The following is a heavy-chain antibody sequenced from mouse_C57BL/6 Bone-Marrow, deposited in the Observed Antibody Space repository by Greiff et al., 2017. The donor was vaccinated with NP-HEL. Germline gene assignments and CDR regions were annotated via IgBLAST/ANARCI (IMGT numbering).Heavy chain of an antibody. CDR2: IHPNSGST. CDR1: GYTFTSYW. Sequence: QVQLQQPGAELVKPGASVKLSCKASGYTFTSYWMHWVKQRPGQGLEWIGMIHPNSGSTNYNEKFKSKATLTVDKSSSTAYMQLSSLTSEDSAVYYCARLYGNYDFDYWGQGTTLTVSS. D-gene: IGHD2-1*01. CDR3: ARLYGNYDFDY. V-gene: IGHV1-64*01. J-gene: IGHJ2*01.